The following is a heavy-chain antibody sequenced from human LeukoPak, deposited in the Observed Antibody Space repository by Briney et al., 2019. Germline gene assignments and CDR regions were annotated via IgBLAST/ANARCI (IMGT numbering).Heavy chain of an antibody. J-gene: IGHJ4*02. CDR3: ARGQRSDSQQLVLDY. CDR1: GGSFSGYY. CDR2: INHSGST. D-gene: IGHD6-13*01. Sequence: PSETLSLTCAVYGGSFSGYYWSWIRQPPGKGLEWIGEINHSGSTNYNPSLKSRVTISVDTSKNQFSLKLSSVTAADTAVYYCARGQRSDSQQLVLDYWGQGTLVTVSS. V-gene: IGHV4-34*01.